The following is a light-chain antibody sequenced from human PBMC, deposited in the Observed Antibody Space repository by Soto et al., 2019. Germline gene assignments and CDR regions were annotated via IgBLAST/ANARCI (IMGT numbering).Light chain of an antibody. V-gene: IGLV2-23*01. Sequence: QSVLTQPASVSGSPGQSITISCTGTSSDVGSYNLVSWYQQHPGKAPKLMIYEGSKRPSGVSNRFSGSKSGNTASLTISGLQAEDEADYYCCSYAGTNWVLGGGTKVTVL. CDR3: CSYAGTNWV. J-gene: IGLJ3*02. CDR2: EGS. CDR1: SSDVGSYNL.